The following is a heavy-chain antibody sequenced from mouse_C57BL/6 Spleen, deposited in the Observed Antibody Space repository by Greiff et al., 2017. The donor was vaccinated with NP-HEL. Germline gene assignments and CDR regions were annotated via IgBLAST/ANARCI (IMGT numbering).Heavy chain of an antibody. CDR1: GFTFSDYY. Sequence: EVHLVESEGGLVQPGSSMKLSCTASGFTFSDYYMAWVRQVPEKGLEWVANINYDGSSTYYLDSLKSRFIISRDNAKNILYLQMSSLKSEDTATYYCARDRGSIRDYDGYWYFDVWGTGTTVTVSS. V-gene: IGHV5-16*01. D-gene: IGHD2-4*01. CDR2: INYDGSST. J-gene: IGHJ1*03. CDR3: ARDRGSIRDYDGYWYFDV.